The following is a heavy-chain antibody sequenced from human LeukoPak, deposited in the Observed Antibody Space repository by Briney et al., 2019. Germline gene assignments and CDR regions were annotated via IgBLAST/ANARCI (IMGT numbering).Heavy chain of an antibody. Sequence: SETLSLTCTVSGGSISSSSYYWGWIRQPPGKGLEWIGYIYYSGSTNYNPSLKSRVTISVDTSKNQFSLKLSSVTAADTAVYYCARAGYYDSSGYIFDYWGQGTLVTVSS. CDR2: IYYSGST. CDR1: GGSISSSSYY. D-gene: IGHD3-22*01. CDR3: ARAGYYDSSGYIFDY. V-gene: IGHV4-61*05. J-gene: IGHJ4*02.